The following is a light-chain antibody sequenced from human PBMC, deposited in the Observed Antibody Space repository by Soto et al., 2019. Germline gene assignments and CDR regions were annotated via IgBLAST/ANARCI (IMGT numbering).Light chain of an antibody. CDR1: SSDVGGYNY. J-gene: IGLJ3*02. Sequence: QSALTQPPSASGSPGQSVTISCTGTSSDVGGYNYVSWYQQHPGKAPKFMIYEVSKRPSGVPARFSGSKSGNTASLTVSGRQAEDEADYYCSSYAGSNNFVVFGGGTKLTVL. V-gene: IGLV2-8*01. CDR2: EVS. CDR3: SSYAGSNNFVV.